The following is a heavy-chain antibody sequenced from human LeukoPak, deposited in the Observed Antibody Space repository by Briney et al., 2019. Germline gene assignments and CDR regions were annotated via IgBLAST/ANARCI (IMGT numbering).Heavy chain of an antibody. J-gene: IGHJ4*02. CDR3: ARSSWVSGGDGYNPATPPYTI. V-gene: IGHV3-7*01. CDR2: IKQDGSEK. CDR1: GFTFRSYW. Sequence: GGSLRLSCAASGFTFRSYWMSWVRQAPGKGLEWVANIKQDGSEKYYVDSVKGRFTISRDNAKNSLYLQMNSLRAEDTAVYYCARSSWVSGGDGYNPATPPYTIWGQGTLVTVSS. D-gene: IGHD5-24*01.